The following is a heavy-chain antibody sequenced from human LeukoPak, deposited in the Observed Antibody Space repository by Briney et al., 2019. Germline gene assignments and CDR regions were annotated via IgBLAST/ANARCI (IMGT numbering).Heavy chain of an antibody. CDR1: GFTFSSYS. Sequence: PGGSLRLSCAASGFTFSSYSMNWVRQAPGKGLEWVSSISSSSSYIYYADSVKGRFTISRDNAKNSLYLQMNSLRAEDTAVCYCAESRRIVGAYDAFDIWGQGTMVTVSS. CDR2: ISSSSSYI. V-gene: IGHV3-21*01. J-gene: IGHJ3*02. D-gene: IGHD1-26*01. CDR3: AESRRIVGAYDAFDI.